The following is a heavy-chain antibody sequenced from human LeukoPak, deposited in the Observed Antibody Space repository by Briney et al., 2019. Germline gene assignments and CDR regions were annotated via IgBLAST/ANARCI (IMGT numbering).Heavy chain of an antibody. CDR1: GGSISNYH. CDR3: ARETYYYDSSGYPTFDY. CDR2: VYSSGT. J-gene: IGHJ4*02. D-gene: IGHD3-22*01. V-gene: IGHV4-4*07. Sequence: PSETLSLTCTVSGGSISNYHWNWIRQPAGKGLEWIGRVYSSGTQYNPSLKSRVTMSLDTSKNQFSLKLSSVTAADTAVYYCARETYYYDSSGYPTFDYWGQGTLVTVSS.